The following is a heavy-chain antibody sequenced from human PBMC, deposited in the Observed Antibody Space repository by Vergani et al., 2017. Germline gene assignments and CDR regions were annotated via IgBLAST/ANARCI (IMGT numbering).Heavy chain of an antibody. V-gene: IGHV3-74*02. J-gene: IGHJ4*02. D-gene: IGHD3-22*01. CDR1: GFSFNSYW. Sequence: VHLVESGGGVVQPGRSLRLSCSASGFSFNSYWMHWVRQVPGKGLLWVSRIKSDGSITAYADSVKGRFTISRDNAQNTLYLQMNSLRVEDTAVYYCARLSYDTTPYLQGGYDCWGQGTLVSVSS. CDR2: IKSDGSIT. CDR3: ARLSYDTTPYLQGGYDC.